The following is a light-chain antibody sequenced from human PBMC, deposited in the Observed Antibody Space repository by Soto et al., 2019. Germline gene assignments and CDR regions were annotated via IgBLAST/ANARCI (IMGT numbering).Light chain of an antibody. CDR1: QNINNW. CDR3: QHMRT. V-gene: IGKV1-5*01. CDR2: DAS. J-gene: IGKJ1*01. Sequence: IQLTQSPSSLSASVGDIVTITCRASQNINNWIAWYQQKPGKAPKFLIYDASTLESGVPSRFSGSGFGTEFSLTISSLQPDDFGSYYCQHMRTFGQGTKVDI.